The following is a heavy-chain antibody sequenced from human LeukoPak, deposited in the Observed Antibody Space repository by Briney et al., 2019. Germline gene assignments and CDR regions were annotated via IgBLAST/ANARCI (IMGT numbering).Heavy chain of an antibody. J-gene: IGHJ4*02. V-gene: IGHV3-21*04. CDR2: ISNNDDYI. Sequence: PGGSLRLSCAASGFTFTIYTMSWVRQAPGKGLEWVSSISNNDDYIYYADSVKGRFTVSRDNAKNSLYLQMNSLRAEDTAVYYCAKNRRVYYFDYWGQGTLVTVSS. CDR1: GFTFTIYT. CDR3: AKNRRVYYFDY.